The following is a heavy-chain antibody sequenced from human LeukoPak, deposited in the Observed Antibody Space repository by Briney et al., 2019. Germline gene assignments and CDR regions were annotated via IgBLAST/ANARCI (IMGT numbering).Heavy chain of an antibody. CDR1: GFTFSSYG. CDR2: ISYDGSNK. J-gene: IGHJ4*02. Sequence: GGSLRLSCAASGFTFSSYGMHWVRQAPGKGLEWVAVISYDGSNKYYADSVKGRFTISRDNSKNTLYLQMNSLRAEDTAVYYCEKGHSYYGPGFHNSGQGTLVTVSS. V-gene: IGHV3-30*18. CDR3: EKGHSYYGPGFHN. D-gene: IGHD4-17*01.